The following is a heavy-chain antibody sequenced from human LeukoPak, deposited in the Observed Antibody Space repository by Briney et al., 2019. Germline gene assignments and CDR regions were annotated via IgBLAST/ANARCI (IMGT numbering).Heavy chain of an antibody. V-gene: IGHV3-21*01. CDR2: IASSSTYI. CDR3: ARVGYTNYPYYYYYMDV. Sequence: GGSLRLACAASGFSFSTYNMNWVRQAPGKGLEWVSSIASSSTYIYYADSVKGRFTISRDNAKNSLYLQMNSLRAEDTAVYYCARVGYTNYPYYYYYMDVWGKGTTVTVSS. J-gene: IGHJ6*03. D-gene: IGHD4-11*01. CDR1: GFSFSTYN.